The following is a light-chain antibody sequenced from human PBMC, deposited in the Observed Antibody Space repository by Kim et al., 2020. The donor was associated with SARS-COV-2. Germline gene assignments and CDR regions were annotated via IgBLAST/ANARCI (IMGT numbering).Light chain of an antibody. CDR2: GAS. V-gene: IGKV3-20*01. Sequence: LSPGDRATLLCRASQTVISSYLAWYQQKPGQAPRLLIYGASRRATGIPDRFSGSGSGTDFTLTISRLEPEDFAVYYCQQYGTSLLFGPGTKVDIK. CDR1: QTVISSY. CDR3: QQYGTSLL. J-gene: IGKJ3*01.